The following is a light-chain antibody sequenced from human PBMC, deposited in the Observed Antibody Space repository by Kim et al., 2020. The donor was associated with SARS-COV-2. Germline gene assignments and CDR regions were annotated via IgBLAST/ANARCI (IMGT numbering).Light chain of an antibody. V-gene: IGLV2-8*01. J-gene: IGLJ1*01. CDR2: EVS. CDR3: CSYAGSQNYV. CDR1: SSDVGGYNY. Sequence: GQSVASSCTGTSSDVGGYNYVSWYQQHPGKAPKLIIYEVSKRPSGVPDRFSGSKSGNTASLTVTGLQAEDEADYYCCSYAGSQNYVFGTGTKVTVL.